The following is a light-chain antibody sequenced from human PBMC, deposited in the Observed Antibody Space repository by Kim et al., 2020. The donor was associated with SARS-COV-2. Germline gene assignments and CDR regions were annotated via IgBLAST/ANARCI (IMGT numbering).Light chain of an antibody. CDR3: QQYGRSPQT. Sequence: EIVLTQSPGTLSLSPGERATLSCSASQTVSSSYLAWYQQKPGQAPRLLIYGASSRATGIPDRFSGSGSGTDFTLTISRLEPEDFAVYYCQQYGRSPQTCGQGTKVDIK. CDR2: GAS. CDR1: QTVSSSY. J-gene: IGKJ1*01. V-gene: IGKV3-20*01.